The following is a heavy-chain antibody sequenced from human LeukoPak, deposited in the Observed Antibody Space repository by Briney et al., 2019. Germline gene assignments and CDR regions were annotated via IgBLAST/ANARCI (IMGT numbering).Heavy chain of an antibody. CDR1: GFTFSNAW. V-gene: IGHV3-15*01. CDR2: IKRKSDGGTT. CDR3: TSNLYCSTSSCYTLDN. Sequence: GGSLRPSCAASGFTFSNAWMSWVRQAPGKGLEWVGRIKRKSDGGTTEYAEPVKGRFTISRDGSTNTVYLHMNSLKTEDTAVYFCTSNLYCSTSSCYTLDNWGQGTLVAVSP. J-gene: IGHJ4*02. D-gene: IGHD2-2*02.